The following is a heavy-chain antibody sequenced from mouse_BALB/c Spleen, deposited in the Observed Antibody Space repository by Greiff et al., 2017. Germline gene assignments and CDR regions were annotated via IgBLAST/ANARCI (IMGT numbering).Heavy chain of an antibody. D-gene: IGHD1-1*01. CDR2: ISCYNGAT. J-gene: IGHJ2*01. CDR3: ARYHGSSLYYFDY. V-gene: IGHV1S34*01. Sequence: LVKTGASVKISCKASGYSFTGYYMHWVKQSHGKSLEWIGYISCYNGATSYNQKFKGKATFTVDTSSSTAYMQFNSLTSEDSAVYYCARYHGSSLYYFDYWGQGTTLTVSS. CDR1: GYSFTGYY.